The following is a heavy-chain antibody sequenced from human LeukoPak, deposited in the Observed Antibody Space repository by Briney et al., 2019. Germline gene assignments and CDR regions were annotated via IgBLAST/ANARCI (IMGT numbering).Heavy chain of an antibody. V-gene: IGHV4-59*08. CDR2: IYYSVST. CDR1: GGSISSYF. J-gene: IGHJ3*02. Sequence: SETLSLTCTVSGGSISSYFWSWIRQPPGKGLEWIGYIYYSVSTTYNPSLKSRVTISVDTSKNQFSLRLSSVTAADTAVYYCARPYSSGWYGAFDIWGQGTMVTVSS. CDR3: ARPYSSGWYGAFDI. D-gene: IGHD6-19*01.